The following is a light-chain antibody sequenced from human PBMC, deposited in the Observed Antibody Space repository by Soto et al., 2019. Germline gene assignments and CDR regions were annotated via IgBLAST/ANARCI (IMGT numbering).Light chain of an antibody. CDR3: QQYNGYLT. J-gene: IGKJ1*01. CDR1: QSICDS. CDR2: ESS. V-gene: IGKV1-5*03. Sequence: DIPMTQSPSTLSAFVGDRVTITCRASQSICDSLAWYQQKPGKAPKLLIYESSTLKSGFPSRFSGSRSRTEYTLAISTLQHDDSAITYCQQYNGYLTFGQQTKVQIK.